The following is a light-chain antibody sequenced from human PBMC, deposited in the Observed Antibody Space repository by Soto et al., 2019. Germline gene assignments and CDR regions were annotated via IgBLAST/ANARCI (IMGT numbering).Light chain of an antibody. V-gene: IGKV3-20*01. CDR1: QSVSSSY. CDR3: QQYGSSSYT. CDR2: GAS. J-gene: IGKJ2*01. Sequence: EIVLTQSPGTLSLSPGDRATLSCWASQSVSSSYLAWYQQKPGQAPRLLIYGASSRATGIPDRFSGSGSGTDFTLTISRLEPEDFAVYYCQQYGSSSYTFGQGTNLEIK.